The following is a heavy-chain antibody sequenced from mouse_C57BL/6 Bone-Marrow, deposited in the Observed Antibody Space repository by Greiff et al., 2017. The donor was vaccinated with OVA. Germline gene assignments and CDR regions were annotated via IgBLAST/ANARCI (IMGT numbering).Heavy chain of an antibody. D-gene: IGHD2-12*01. CDR2: IDPENGDT. CDR3: STGSTVVTDY. CDR1: GFTITDDY. J-gene: IGHJ2*01. V-gene: IGHV14-4*01. Sequence: LLQSGAELVRPGASVKLSCTASGFTITDDYMHWVKQRPEQGLEWIGWIDPENGDTEYASKFQGKATITVDTSSSTAYLQLSSLTSEDTAVYYFSTGSTVVTDYCGQGPTPTVSS.